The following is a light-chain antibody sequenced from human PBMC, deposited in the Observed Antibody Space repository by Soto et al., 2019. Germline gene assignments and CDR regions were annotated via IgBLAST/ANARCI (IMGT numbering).Light chain of an antibody. CDR1: SGSIASNY. CDR3: HSYDSDNVI. Sequence: NFMLTQPHPVSESPGKTVTISCTRSSGSIASNYVQWYQQRPGSAPTSVIYDDNQRPSGVPDRFSGSIDSSSNSASLTISGLKTEDEADYYCHSYDSDNVIFGGGTQLTVL. J-gene: IGLJ2*01. V-gene: IGLV6-57*04. CDR2: DDN.